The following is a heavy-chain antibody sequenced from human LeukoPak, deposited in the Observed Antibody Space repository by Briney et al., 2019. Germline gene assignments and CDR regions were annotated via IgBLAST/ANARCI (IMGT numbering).Heavy chain of an antibody. D-gene: IGHD2/OR15-2a*01. J-gene: IGHJ4*02. CDR3: SRDSRRFGILSPDY. CDR1: GFDFSTYA. CDR2: ISTMSNYI. V-gene: IGHV3-21*01. Sequence: GGSLRLSCAASGFDFSTYAINWVRQAPGKGLEWVSSISTMSNYIFYGDSVKGRFTISRDNAKNSVYLQMTSLRPEDTAVYYCSRDSRRFGILSPDYWGQGTLVTVSS.